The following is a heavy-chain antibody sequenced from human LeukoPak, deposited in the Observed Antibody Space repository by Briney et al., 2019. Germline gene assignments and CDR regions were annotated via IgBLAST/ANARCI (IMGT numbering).Heavy chain of an antibody. CDR3: ARDPTGYSSGWYKNWFDP. Sequence: GGSLRLSCAASGFTSSDYYMSWIRQAPGKGLEWVSYISSSGSTIYYADSVKGRFTISRDNAKNSLYLQMNSLRAEDTAVYYCARDPTGYSSGWYKNWFDPWGQGTLVTVSS. V-gene: IGHV3-11*01. CDR2: ISSSGSTI. J-gene: IGHJ5*02. CDR1: GFTSSDYY. D-gene: IGHD6-19*01.